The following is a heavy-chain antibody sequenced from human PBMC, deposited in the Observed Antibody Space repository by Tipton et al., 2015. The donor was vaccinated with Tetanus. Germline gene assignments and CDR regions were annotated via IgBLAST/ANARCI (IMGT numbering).Heavy chain of an antibody. Sequence: GLVKPSGTLSLICTVSGGSINSYYWSWMRQPPGKGLEWLGYIYSSGSTNYNSSLRNRITISVDTSKNQFSLKLNSVSAADTAVYYCARHVVEAVPRWFDPWGQGTLVTVSS. CDR1: GGSINSYY. CDR2: IYSSGST. J-gene: IGHJ5*02. D-gene: IGHD6-19*01. V-gene: IGHV4-59*08. CDR3: ARHVVEAVPRWFDP.